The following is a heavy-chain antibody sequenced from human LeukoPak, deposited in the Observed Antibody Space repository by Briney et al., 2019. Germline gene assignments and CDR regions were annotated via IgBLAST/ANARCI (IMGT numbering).Heavy chain of an antibody. J-gene: IGHJ4*02. D-gene: IGHD5-18*01. CDR2: INHSGST. CDR3: AGLYRRGYSYGSLFDY. V-gene: IGHV4-34*01. CDR1: GGSFSGYY. Sequence: PSETLSLTCAVYGGSFSGYYWSWIRQPPGKGLEWIGEINHSGSTNYNPSLKSRVTISVDTSKNQFSLKLSSVTAADTAVYYCAGLYRRGYSYGSLFDYWGQGTLVTVSS.